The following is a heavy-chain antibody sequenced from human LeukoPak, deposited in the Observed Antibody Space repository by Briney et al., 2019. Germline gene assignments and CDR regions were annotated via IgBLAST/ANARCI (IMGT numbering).Heavy chain of an antibody. D-gene: IGHD2-15*01. CDR3: ARGALIVVVAATRAWFDP. Sequence: SETLPLTCAVYGGSFSGYYWSWIRQPPGKGLEWIGEINHSGSTNYNPSLKSRVTISVDTSKNQFSLKLSSVTAADTAVYYCARGALIVVVAATRAWFDPWGQGTLVTVSS. CDR1: GGSFSGYY. V-gene: IGHV4-34*01. CDR2: INHSGST. J-gene: IGHJ5*02.